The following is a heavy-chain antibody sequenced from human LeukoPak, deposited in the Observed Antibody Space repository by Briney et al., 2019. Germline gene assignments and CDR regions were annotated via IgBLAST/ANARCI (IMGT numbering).Heavy chain of an antibody. CDR1: GGSFSGYS. J-gene: IGHJ5*02. CDR3: ARGLGRIAVAGT. D-gene: IGHD6-19*01. CDR2: LNHSGST. V-gene: IGHV4-34*01. Sequence: PSETLSLTCAVYGGSFSGYSWSWIRQPPGKGLEWIGELNHSGSTNYNPSLKSRVTISVDTSKNQFSLKLSSVTAADTAVYYCARGLGRIAVAGTWGQGTLVTVSS.